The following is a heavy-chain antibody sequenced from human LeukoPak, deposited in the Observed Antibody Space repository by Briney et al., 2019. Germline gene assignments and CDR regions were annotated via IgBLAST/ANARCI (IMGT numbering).Heavy chain of an antibody. J-gene: IGHJ6*04. CDR1: GFTFSSYS. V-gene: IGHV3-21*01. D-gene: IGHD3-10*02. Sequence: PGGSLRLSCAASGFTFSSYSMNWVRQAPGKGLEWVSSISTSSSYIYYADSVKGRFTISRDNAKNSPYLQMNSLRAEDTAVYYCAELGITMIGGVWGKGTTVTISS. CDR3: AELGITMIGGV. CDR2: ISTSSSYI.